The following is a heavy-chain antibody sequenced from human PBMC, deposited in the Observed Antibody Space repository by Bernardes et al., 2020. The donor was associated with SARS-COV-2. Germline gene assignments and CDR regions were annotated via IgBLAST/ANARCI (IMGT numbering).Heavy chain of an antibody. CDR3: ARGDGIGDF. Sequence: GGSLRLSCAASGFTVTNSYLSWVRQAPGKGLEWVSVIYSGGATYYADSVKGRFTISRDNSKNTLFLQMNSLRDEDTAVYYCARGDGIGDFWGQGTLSPSPQ. CDR2: IYSGGAT. CDR1: GFTVTNSY. J-gene: IGHJ4*02. D-gene: IGHD3-10*01. V-gene: IGHV3-53*01.